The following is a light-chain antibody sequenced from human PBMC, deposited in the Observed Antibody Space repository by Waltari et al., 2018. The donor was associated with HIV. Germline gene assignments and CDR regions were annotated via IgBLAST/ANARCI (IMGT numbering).Light chain of an antibody. V-gene: IGKV4-1*01. CDR2: WAS. CDR3: QQYFPVRPT. Sequence: DIVMTHSPESLTLSLGARATLHCRASRTVLSETDNRNYLAWYQQNPGQSPNVLIYWASTRQFGVPNRVSASWSGINFSLTISSLQAEDVALYYCQQYFPVRPTFGGGTKVEI. J-gene: IGKJ4*01. CDR1: RTVLSETDNRNY.